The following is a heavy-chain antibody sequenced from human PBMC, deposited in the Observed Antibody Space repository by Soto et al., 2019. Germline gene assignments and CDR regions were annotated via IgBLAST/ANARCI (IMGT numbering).Heavy chain of an antibody. CDR3: ARTTTSGYSSGWYTDWFDP. Sequence: GGSLRLSCAASGFTFSSYSMNWVRQAPGKGLEWVSYISSSSSSTIYYADSVKGRFTISRDNAKNSLYLQMNSLRDEDTAVYYCARTTTSGYSSGWYTDWFDPWGQGTLVTVSS. D-gene: IGHD6-19*01. V-gene: IGHV3-48*02. J-gene: IGHJ5*02. CDR1: GFTFSSYS. CDR2: ISSSSSSTI.